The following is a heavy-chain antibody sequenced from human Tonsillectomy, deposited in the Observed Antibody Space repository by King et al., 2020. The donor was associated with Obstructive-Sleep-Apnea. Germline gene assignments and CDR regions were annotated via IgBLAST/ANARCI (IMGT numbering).Heavy chain of an antibody. CDR2: MNHSGST. J-gene: IGHJ4*02. Sequence: VQLQQWGAGLLKPSETLSLTCAVYGGSFSGYYWSWIRQPPGKGLEWIGEMNHSGSTNYNPSLKSLVTISADTSKNQFSLKLNSVTAADTAVYYCARGQDYGDYGDYWGQGTLVTVSS. CDR1: GGSFSGYY. CDR3: ARGQDYGDYGDY. V-gene: IGHV4-34*01. D-gene: IGHD4-17*01.